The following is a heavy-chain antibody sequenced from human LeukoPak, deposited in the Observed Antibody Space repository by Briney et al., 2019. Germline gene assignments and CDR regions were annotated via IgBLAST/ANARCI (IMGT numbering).Heavy chain of an antibody. Sequence: ASVKVSCKASGYTFTSYGISWVRQAPGQGLEWMGWISAYNGNTNYAQKLQGRVTMTTDTSTSTAYMELRSLRSDDTAVYYCARDRAIPKGNYGDYGAFDIWGQGTTVTISS. CDR2: ISAYNGNT. D-gene: IGHD4-17*01. CDR3: ARDRAIPKGNYGDYGAFDI. CDR1: GYTFTSYG. V-gene: IGHV1-18*01. J-gene: IGHJ3*02.